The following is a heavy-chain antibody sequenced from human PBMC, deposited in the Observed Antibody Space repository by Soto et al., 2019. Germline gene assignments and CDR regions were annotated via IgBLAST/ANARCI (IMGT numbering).Heavy chain of an antibody. CDR1: GFTFSSYA. CDR3: ARDRAARLHYDGMDV. D-gene: IGHD6-6*01. V-gene: IGHV3-30-3*01. CDR2: ISYDGSNK. J-gene: IGHJ6*02. Sequence: QVQLVESGGGVVQPGRSLRLSCAASGFTFSSYAMHWVRQAPGKGLEWVAVISYDGSNKYYADSVKGRFTISRDNSKNTLYLQLNSRRAEDTAVYYCARDRAARLHYDGMDVWGQGTTVTVAS.